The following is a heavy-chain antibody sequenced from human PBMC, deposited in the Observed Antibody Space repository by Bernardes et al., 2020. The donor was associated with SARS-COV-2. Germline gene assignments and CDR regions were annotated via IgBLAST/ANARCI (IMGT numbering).Heavy chain of an antibody. CDR3: ASWLGFYYYGMDV. Sequence: GSLRLSCAASGFTFSSYWMTWVRQAPGKGLEWVANIKRDGSEKYYVDSVKGRFTISRDNAKNSLYLQMNSLRDEDTAVYYCASWLGFYYYGMDVWGRGTTVTVSS. J-gene: IGHJ6*02. CDR2: IKRDGSEK. D-gene: IGHD5-12*01. CDR1: GFTFSSYW. V-gene: IGHV3-7*02.